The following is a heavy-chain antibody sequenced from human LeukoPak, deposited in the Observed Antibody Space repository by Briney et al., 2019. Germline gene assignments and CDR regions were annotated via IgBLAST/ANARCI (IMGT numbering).Heavy chain of an antibody. D-gene: IGHD1-26*01. CDR1: GFIVSSNY. Sequence: PGGSLRLSFAASGFIVSSNYMSWVRQAPGKGLEWAPVIYSGGSTYYADSVKGRFTISRDNSKNTLYLQMNSLRAEDTAVYYCARGNSGSHYVEYYYGMDVWGQGTTVTVSS. CDR2: IYSGGST. CDR3: ARGNSGSHYVEYYYGMDV. J-gene: IGHJ6*02. V-gene: IGHV3-53*01.